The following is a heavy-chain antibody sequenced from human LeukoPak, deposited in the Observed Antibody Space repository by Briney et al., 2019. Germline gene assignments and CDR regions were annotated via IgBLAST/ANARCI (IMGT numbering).Heavy chain of an antibody. CDR1: GFTFSTYS. CDR3: ARAPPYCGGDCSDWYFDL. D-gene: IGHD2-21*02. CDR2: ISRGGGSI. Sequence: GGSLRLSCAASGFTFSTYSMNWVRQAPGKGLEWVSSISRGGGSIYYADSLKGRFTISRDNAKNSLYLQMNSLRVEDTAVYYCARAPPYCGGDCSDWYFDLWGRGTLVSVSS. J-gene: IGHJ2*01. V-gene: IGHV3-21*01.